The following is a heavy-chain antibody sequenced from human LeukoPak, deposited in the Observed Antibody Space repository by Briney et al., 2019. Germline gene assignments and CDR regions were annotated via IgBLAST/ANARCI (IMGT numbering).Heavy chain of an antibody. J-gene: IGHJ3*02. Sequence: PGGSLRLSCAASGFSFSSYAMTWVRQAPGKGLEWVSSIRGSGGGTSYADSVRGRFTVSRDNSKNTLYLQMNSLRAEDTAVYYCARDPNGDYVGASDNWDQGTMVTVSS. V-gene: IGHV3-23*01. CDR2: IRGSGGGT. CDR3: ARDPNGDYVGASDN. CDR1: GFSFSSYA. D-gene: IGHD2-8*01.